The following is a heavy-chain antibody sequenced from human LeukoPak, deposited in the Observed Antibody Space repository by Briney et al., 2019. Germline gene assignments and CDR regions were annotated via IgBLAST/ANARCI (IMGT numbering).Heavy chain of an antibody. D-gene: IGHD2-15*01. CDR3: ARQKAAHMDV. CDR2: IYYSGST. V-gene: IGHV4-39*01. Sequence: PSETLSLTCTVSGGSISSSSYYWGWIRQPPGKGLEWIGSIYYSGSTYYNPSLKSRVTISVDTSKNQFSLKLSSVTAADMAVYYCARQKAAHMDVWGKGTTVTVSS. J-gene: IGHJ6*03. CDR1: GGSISSSSYY.